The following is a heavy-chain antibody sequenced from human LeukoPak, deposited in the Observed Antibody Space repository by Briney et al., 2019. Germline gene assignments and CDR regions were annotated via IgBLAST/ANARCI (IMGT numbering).Heavy chain of an antibody. CDR3: ASAMSSGYDY. CDR1: GFTFSTYG. CDR2: ISRSSDAI. V-gene: IGHV3-48*02. J-gene: IGHJ4*02. D-gene: IGHD5-12*01. Sequence: QPGGSLRLSCAASGFTFSTYGMNWVGQAPGKGPEWVSYISRSSDAIYYPDSVRGRFTISRDNAKNSLYLQMNSLRDEDTAVYYCASAMSSGYDYWGQGTLVTVSS.